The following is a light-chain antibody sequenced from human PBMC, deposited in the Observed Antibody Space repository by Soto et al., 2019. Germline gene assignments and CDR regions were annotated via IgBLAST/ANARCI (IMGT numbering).Light chain of an antibody. Sequence: EFVLTQSPGTLSLSPGERATLSCRSSQSVRSDYLAWYQQKPGQAPRLLIYDASNRATGVPARFSGSGSGTDFTLTISSLEPEDFAVYYCQHRSNWPPLTFGQGTRLEI. V-gene: IGKV3-11*01. J-gene: IGKJ5*01. CDR2: DAS. CDR1: QSVRSDY. CDR3: QHRSNWPPLT.